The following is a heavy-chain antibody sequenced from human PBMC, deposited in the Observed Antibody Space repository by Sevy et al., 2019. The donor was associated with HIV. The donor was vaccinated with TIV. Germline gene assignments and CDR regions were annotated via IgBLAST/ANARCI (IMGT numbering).Heavy chain of an antibody. V-gene: IGHV4-30-4*01. D-gene: IGHD3-3*01. CDR1: GGSISSGDYY. Sequence: SETLSLTCTVSGGSISSGDYYWSWIRQPPGKGLEWIGYIYYSGSTYYNPSLKRRITISVDTSKNQFSLKLSSVTAADTAVYYCARGTISPLADYWGQGTLVTVSS. CDR3: ARGTISPLADY. J-gene: IGHJ4*02. CDR2: IYYSGST.